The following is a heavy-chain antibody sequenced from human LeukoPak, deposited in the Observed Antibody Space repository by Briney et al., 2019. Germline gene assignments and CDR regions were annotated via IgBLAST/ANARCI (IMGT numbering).Heavy chain of an antibody. V-gene: IGHV4-61*02. J-gene: IGHJ4*02. CDR3: ARGRANKGYSYEFDN. D-gene: IGHD5-18*01. Sequence: SQTLSLTCAVSGGSISSGSYYWDWLRQPAGRGLEWVGRFYISGSTNYNPSLKSRVTISADTSKNQFSLKLNSVTAADTAVYYCARGRANKGYSYEFDNWGQGTLVTVSS. CDR2: FYISGST. CDR1: GGSISSGSYY.